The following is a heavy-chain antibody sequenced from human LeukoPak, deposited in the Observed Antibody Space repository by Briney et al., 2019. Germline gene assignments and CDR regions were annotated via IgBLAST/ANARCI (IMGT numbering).Heavy chain of an antibody. V-gene: IGHV3-21*01. J-gene: IGHJ3*02. CDR2: ISSSSSYI. Sequence: GGSLRLSCAASGFTFSSYSMNWVRQAPGKGLEWVSSISSSSSYIYYADSVKGRFTISRDNAKNSLYLQMNSLRAEDTAVYYCARVLGVVAAIDAFDIWGQGTMVTVSS. D-gene: IGHD2-15*01. CDR1: GFTFSSYS. CDR3: ARVLGVVAAIDAFDI.